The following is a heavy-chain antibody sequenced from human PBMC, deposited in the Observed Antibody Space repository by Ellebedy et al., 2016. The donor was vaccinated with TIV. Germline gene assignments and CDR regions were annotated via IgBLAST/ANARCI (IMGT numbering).Heavy chain of an antibody. V-gene: IGHV3-48*02. Sequence: GESLKISCAASGFTVSSNYMSWVRQAPGKGLEWVSYINSRGSPMYYADSVKGRFTISRDNGKDSLYLQMNSLRDEDTAVYYCARDYRWGVDYWGQGTLVTVSS. CDR1: GFTVSSNY. CDR3: ARDYRWGVDY. CDR2: INSRGSPM. J-gene: IGHJ4*02. D-gene: IGHD3-16*02.